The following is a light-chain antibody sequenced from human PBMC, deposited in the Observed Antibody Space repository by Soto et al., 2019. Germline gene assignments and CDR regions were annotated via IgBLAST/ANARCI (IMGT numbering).Light chain of an antibody. V-gene: IGKV1-12*01. J-gene: IGKJ3*01. Sequence: DIQMTQSPSSVSASVGDRVTITCRASQDISSWLDWYQQKPGEAPKLLIYGASSLQSGVPSRFSGSGSGTDFTLTISSLQPEDFATYYCQQSNTFPLTFGPGTKVDIK. CDR1: QDISSW. CDR2: GAS. CDR3: QQSNTFPLT.